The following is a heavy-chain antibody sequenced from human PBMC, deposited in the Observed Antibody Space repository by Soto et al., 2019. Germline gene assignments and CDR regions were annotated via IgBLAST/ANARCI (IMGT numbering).Heavy chain of an antibody. D-gene: IGHD2-2*01. V-gene: IGHV3-48*03. CDR2: ISSAGDAF. CDR3: ARVYWSTTTCHVQAFDS. Sequence: PGGSLRLSCAASGFTFSSYEMNWVRQAPGKTLEWDSYISSAGDAFYYADFVKGRFTISRDNAKNSLFLQMNSLRVEDTAVYYCARVYWSTTTCHVQAFDSWGQGTLVTVSS. J-gene: IGHJ4*02. CDR1: GFTFSSYE.